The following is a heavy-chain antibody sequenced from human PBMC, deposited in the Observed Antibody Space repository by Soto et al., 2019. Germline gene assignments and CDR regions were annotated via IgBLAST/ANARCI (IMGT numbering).Heavy chain of an antibody. CDR1: GFTFSSYS. CDR3: ARVIMCSGGSCYADLSAPIDY. D-gene: IGHD2-15*01. J-gene: IGHJ4*02. CDR2: ISSSSSYI. Sequence: GGSLRLSCAASGFTFSSYSMNWVRQAPGKGLEWVSSISSSSSYIYYADSVKGRFTISRDNAKNSLYLQMNSLRAEDTAVYYCARVIMCSGGSCYADLSAPIDYWGQGTLVTVSS. V-gene: IGHV3-21*01.